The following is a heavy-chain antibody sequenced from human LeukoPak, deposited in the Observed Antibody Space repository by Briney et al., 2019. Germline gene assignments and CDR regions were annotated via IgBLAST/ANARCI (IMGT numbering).Heavy chain of an antibody. V-gene: IGHV1-2*06. CDR3: ARVSFYSSSSSY. CDR1: GYTFTGYY. J-gene: IGHJ4*02. D-gene: IGHD6-6*01. CDR2: INPNSGGT. Sequence: ASVKVSCKASGYTFTGYYMHWVRQAPGQGLEWMGRINPNSGGTNYAQKVQGRVTMTRDTSISTAYMELSRLRSDDTAVYYCARVSFYSSSSSYWGQGTLVTVSS.